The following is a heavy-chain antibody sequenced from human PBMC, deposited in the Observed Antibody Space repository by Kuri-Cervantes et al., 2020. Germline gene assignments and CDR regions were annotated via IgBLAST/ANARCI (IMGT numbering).Heavy chain of an antibody. CDR3: ARDKTTVTTGYYYYYMDV. Sequence: LSLTCAASGFTFSSYGMNWVRQAPGKGLEWVSSIGSSSTYIYYADSVKGRFTISRDNAKNSLYLQMNSLRAEDTAVYYCARDKTTVTTGYYYYYMDVWGKGTTVTVSS. CDR2: IGSSSTYI. J-gene: IGHJ6*03. V-gene: IGHV3-21*03. D-gene: IGHD4-17*01. CDR1: GFTFSSYG.